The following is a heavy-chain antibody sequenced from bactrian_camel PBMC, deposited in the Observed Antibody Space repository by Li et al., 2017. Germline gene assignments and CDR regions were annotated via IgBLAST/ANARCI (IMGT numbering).Heavy chain of an antibody. CDR1: GFGPKVYC. D-gene: IGHD4*01. CDR2: TFTAHGFDAT. V-gene: IGHV3S1*01. J-gene: IGHJ4*01. Sequence: HVQLVESGGGLVQPGGSLRLSCVGSGFGPKVYCTGWFRQAPGKEREGVATTFTAHGFDATRYADSVKGRFTITRDNAKNIQYLQLNSPKTEDTGMYYCTRGGSADLKRDLSQGTQVTVS.